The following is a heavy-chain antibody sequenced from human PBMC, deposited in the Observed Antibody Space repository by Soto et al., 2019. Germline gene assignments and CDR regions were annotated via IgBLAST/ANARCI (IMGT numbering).Heavy chain of an antibody. CDR3: AKGGGYGNARFDY. Sequence: GGSLRLSCAASGFTFNNFAMGWVRQAPGMGLEWVSSFSRNGGSAFYAGSVKGRFTISRDNSKNTLYLQMNSLRAEDKALYYCAKGGGYGNARFDYWGQGTLVTVSS. CDR2: FSRNGGSA. V-gene: IGHV3-23*01. CDR1: GFTFNNFA. J-gene: IGHJ4*02. D-gene: IGHD5-18*01.